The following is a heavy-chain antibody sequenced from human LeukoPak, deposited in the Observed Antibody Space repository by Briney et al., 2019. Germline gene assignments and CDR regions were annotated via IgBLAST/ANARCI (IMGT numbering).Heavy chain of an antibody. CDR3: ARSHNFPWWGEKAFDT. D-gene: IGHD2-8*02. CDR1: GGSISDYY. J-gene: IGHJ5*02. Sequence: SETLSLTCTLSGGSISDYYWSWVRQPPGKGLEWIGYVYYTGTTNYNPSVKSRVTMSVDTSENQLSLKLSSVTVADTVVYYCARSHNFPWWGEKAFDTWGRGTLVIVSS. V-gene: IGHV4-59*01. CDR2: VYYTGTT.